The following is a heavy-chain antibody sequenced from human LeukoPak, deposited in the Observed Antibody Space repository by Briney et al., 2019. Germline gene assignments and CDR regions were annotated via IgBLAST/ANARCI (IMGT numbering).Heavy chain of an antibody. CDR3: AKGAYYDILTGYPMHFDY. V-gene: IGHV3-23*01. D-gene: IGHD3-9*01. J-gene: IGHJ4*02. CDR1: GFTFSSYA. Sequence: GGSLRLSCAASGFTFSSYAMSWVRQAPGKGLEWVSAISGSGGSTYYADSVKGRFTISRDNSKNTLYLQMNSLRAEDTAVYYCAKGAYYDILTGYPMHFDYWGQGTLVTVSS. CDR2: ISGSGGST.